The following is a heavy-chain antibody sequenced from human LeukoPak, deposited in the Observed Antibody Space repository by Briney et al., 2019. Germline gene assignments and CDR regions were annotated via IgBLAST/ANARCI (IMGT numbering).Heavy chain of an antibody. CDR3: ARHTSGSSLDY. Sequence: SETLSLTCIVSGGSISNYYWSWIRQPAGKGLEWIGRIYRSGRSNYNPSLKSRVTMSVDTSKNQFSLKLNSVTAADTAVYYCARHTSGSSLDYWGQGILVTVSS. D-gene: IGHD6-25*01. CDR2: IYRSGRS. V-gene: IGHV4-4*07. CDR1: GGSISNYY. J-gene: IGHJ4*02.